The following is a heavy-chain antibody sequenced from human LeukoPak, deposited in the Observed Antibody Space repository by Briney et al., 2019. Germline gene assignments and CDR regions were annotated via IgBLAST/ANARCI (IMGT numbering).Heavy chain of an antibody. V-gene: IGHV3-9*01. Sequence: GGSLRLSCAASGFTFSSYGMHWVRQAPGKGLEWVSGISWNSGSIGYADSVKGRFTISRDNAKNSLYLQMNSLRAEDTALYYCAKGDTAMVYYYYGMDVWGQGTTVTVSS. CDR2: ISWNSGSI. CDR1: GFTFSSYG. D-gene: IGHD5-18*01. J-gene: IGHJ6*02. CDR3: AKGDTAMVYYYYGMDV.